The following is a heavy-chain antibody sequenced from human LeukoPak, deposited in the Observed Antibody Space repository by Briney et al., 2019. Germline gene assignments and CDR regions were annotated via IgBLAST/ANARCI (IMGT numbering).Heavy chain of an antibody. V-gene: IGHV3-30*18. CDR3: AKLAVGYDFWSGYTGDAFDI. D-gene: IGHD3-3*01. CDR1: GFTFSSYG. Sequence: GGSLRLSCAASGFTFSSYGMHWVRQAPGKGLEWVAVISYDGSNKYYADSVKGRFTISRDNSKNTLYLQMNSLRAEDTAVYYCAKLAVGYDFWSGYTGDAFDIWGPRDNGHRLF. CDR2: ISYDGSNK. J-gene: IGHJ3*02.